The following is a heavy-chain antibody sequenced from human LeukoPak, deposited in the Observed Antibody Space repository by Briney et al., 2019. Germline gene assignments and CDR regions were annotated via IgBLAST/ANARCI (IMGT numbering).Heavy chain of an antibody. V-gene: IGHV3-23*01. CDR3: AKRGVVIRVVLVGFHKEAYYFDS. Sequence: GGSLRLSCAVSGITLSNYGMSWVRQAPGKGLQWVAGISTSGGNTNYADSVKGRFSISRDNPKNTLYLQMNSLRAEDTAVYFCAKRGVVIRVVLVGFHKEAYYFDSWGQGALVTVSS. CDR2: ISTSGGNT. D-gene: IGHD3-10*01. CDR1: GITLSNYG. J-gene: IGHJ4*02.